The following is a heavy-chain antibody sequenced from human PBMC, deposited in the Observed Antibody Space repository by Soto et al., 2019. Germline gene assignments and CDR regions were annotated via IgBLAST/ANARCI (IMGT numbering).Heavy chain of an antibody. Sequence: QLQLQESGSGLVKPSQTLSLTCAVSGDSISSGGYSWNWIRQPPGKGLEWSGYIDHRGGTDYNPSLKSRVTITVDSSNNQFSLKLSSVTAADTAVYYCARDSRSGYYLDYWGQGTLVTVSS. CDR2: IDHRGGT. J-gene: IGHJ4*02. D-gene: IGHD3-22*01. CDR1: GDSISSGGYS. V-gene: IGHV4-30-2*01. CDR3: ARDSRSGYYLDY.